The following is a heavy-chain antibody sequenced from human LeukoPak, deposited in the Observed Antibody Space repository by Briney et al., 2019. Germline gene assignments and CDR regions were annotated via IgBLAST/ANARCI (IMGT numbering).Heavy chain of an antibody. CDR2: IYYSGIT. V-gene: IGHV4-59*01. D-gene: IGHD3-22*01. J-gene: IGHJ3*02. Sequence: PSETLSLTCTVSGGSISNYYWNFIRQPPGKGLEWIGYIYYSGITNYNPSLKSRVTISVDTSKNQFSLKLSSVTAADTAVYYCAREPPSGLTYAFDIWGQGTMVTVSS. CDR3: AREPPSGLTYAFDI. CDR1: GGSISNYY.